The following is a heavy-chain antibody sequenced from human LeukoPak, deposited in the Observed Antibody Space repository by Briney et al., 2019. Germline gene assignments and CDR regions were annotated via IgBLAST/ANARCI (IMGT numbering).Heavy chain of an antibody. Sequence: SETLSLTCTVSGGSISSSSYYWGWIRQPPGKGLEWIGSIYYSGSTYYNPSLKSRVTISVDTSKNQFSLKLSSVTAADTAVYYCARRGNWNEFDYWGQGTLVTVSS. CDR2: IYYSGST. CDR1: GGSISSSSYY. J-gene: IGHJ4*02. CDR3: ARRGNWNEFDY. D-gene: IGHD1-20*01. V-gene: IGHV4-39*01.